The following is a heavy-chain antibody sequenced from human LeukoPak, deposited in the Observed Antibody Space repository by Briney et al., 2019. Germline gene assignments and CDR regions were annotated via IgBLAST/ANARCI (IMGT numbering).Heavy chain of an antibody. Sequence: SSQTLSLTCTVSGGSISSGGYYWSWIRQHPGKGLEWIGYIYYSGSTYYNPSLKSRVTISVDTSKNQFSLKLSSATAADTAVYYCARDLGNSYYYDSSGYGDAFDIWGQGTMVTVSS. CDR1: GGSISSGGYY. D-gene: IGHD3-22*01. V-gene: IGHV4-31*03. CDR3: ARDLGNSYYYDSSGYGDAFDI. CDR2: IYYSGST. J-gene: IGHJ3*02.